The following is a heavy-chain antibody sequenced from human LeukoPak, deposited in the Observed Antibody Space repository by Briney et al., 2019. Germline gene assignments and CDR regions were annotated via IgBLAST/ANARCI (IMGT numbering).Heavy chain of an antibody. CDR1: GFNFRLFA. CDR2: IGGSAAST. D-gene: IGHD3-16*01. CDR3: VIDRGPYVGIGSNWFDP. J-gene: IGHJ5*02. Sequence: GGSLRLSCAASGFNFRLFAMNWVRQAPGKGLEWVSGIGGSAASTFYADSVKGRFTISRDNSENTLYLEMNSLTVEDTAIYYCVIDRGPYVGIGSNWFDPWGQGTLVTVSS. V-gene: IGHV3-23*01.